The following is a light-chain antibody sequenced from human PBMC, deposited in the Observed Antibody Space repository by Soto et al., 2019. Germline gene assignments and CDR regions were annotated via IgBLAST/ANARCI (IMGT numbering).Light chain of an antibody. J-gene: IGLJ1*01. CDR1: SSDVGLYDY. CDR2: AVS. Sequence: QSVLTQPASVSGSPGQSITISCTGTSSDVGLYDYVSWYQQHPGKAPQLMIYAVSNRPSGVSNRFSASKSGNTASLFISGLQAEDEADYYCSSYTRDSTYVFASGTKAIVL. V-gene: IGLV2-14*01. CDR3: SSYTRDSTYV.